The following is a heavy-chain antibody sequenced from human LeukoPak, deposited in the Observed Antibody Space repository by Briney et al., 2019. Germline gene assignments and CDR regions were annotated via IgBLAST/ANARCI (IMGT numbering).Heavy chain of an antibody. CDR3: ARATLGYCSSTSCYRECDP. J-gene: IGHJ5*02. V-gene: IGHV1-69*01. Sequence: ASVKVSFKASGGTFISYAISWVRQAPGQGLEWMGGIIPIFGTANYVHKFQGRVTITADESTSRAYMELSSLRSENTAVYYCARATLGYCSSTSCYRECDPWGQGTLVTVSS. CDR1: GGTFISYA. D-gene: IGHD2-2*02. CDR2: IIPIFGTA.